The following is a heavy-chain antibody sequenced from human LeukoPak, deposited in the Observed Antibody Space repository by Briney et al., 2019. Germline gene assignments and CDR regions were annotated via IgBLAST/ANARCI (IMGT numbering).Heavy chain of an antibody. CDR2: IDYSGST. CDR3: ASMQGYASGID. J-gene: IGHJ4*02. CDR1: GGSISSGGYY. V-gene: IGHV4-31*03. D-gene: IGHD3-10*01. Sequence: SETLSLTCSVSGGSISSGGYYWNWIRQHPGKGLEWIGYIDYSGSTYYNPSLKSRLTISVDTSKNQFSLKLSSVTAADTAVYYCASMQGYASGIDWGQGTLVTVSS.